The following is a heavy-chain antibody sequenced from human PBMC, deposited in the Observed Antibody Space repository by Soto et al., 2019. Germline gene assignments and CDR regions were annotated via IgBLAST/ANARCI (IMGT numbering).Heavy chain of an antibody. V-gene: IGHV1-46*03. Sequence: ASVKVSCKASGYTFTSYYMHWVRQAPGQGLEWMGIINPSGGSTSYAQKFQGRVTMTRDTSTSTVYMELSRLRSEDTAVYYCARGHDFWSGYTDWYFDLWGRGTLVTVSS. CDR1: GYTFTSYY. J-gene: IGHJ2*01. CDR3: ARGHDFWSGYTDWYFDL. CDR2: INPSGGST. D-gene: IGHD3-3*01.